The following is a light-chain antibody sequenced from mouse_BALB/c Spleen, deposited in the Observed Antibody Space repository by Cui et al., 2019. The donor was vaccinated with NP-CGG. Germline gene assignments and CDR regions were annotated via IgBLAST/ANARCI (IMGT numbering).Light chain of an antibody. J-gene: IGLJ1*01. V-gene: IGLV1*01. CDR3: ALWYSNHWV. Sequence: QAVVTQVSSLTTSPGETVTLTCRSSTGAVTTSNYANWVQEKPDHLFTGLIGGTKNRAPGVPARFSGSLIGDKAALTITGPQTEDEAIYFCALWYSNHWVFGGGTKLTVL. CDR1: TGAVTTSNY. CDR2: GTK.